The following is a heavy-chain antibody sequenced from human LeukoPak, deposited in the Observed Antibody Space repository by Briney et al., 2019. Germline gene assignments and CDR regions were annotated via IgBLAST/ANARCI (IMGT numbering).Heavy chain of an antibody. CDR2: ITTGGDIT. J-gene: IGHJ4*02. D-gene: IGHD3-9*01. CDR1: GFTFSSCG. Sequence: PGGSLRLSCAGSGFTFSSCGMNWVRQSPGKGLEWVSAITTGGDITYYADSVKGRFTISRDNSKNTLYLQMNSLRAEDTAVYYCAKDSPLTNYYNDLDYWGQGTLVTVSS. CDR3: AKDSPLTNYYNDLDY. V-gene: IGHV3-23*01.